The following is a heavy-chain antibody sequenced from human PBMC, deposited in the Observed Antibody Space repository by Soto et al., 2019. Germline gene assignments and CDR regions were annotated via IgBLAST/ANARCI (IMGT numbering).Heavy chain of an antibody. V-gene: IGHV3-48*03. CDR1: GFTFSNYE. CDR2: ISSRGRII. Sequence: EVQLVESGGGLVQPGGSLRLSCVASGFTFSNYEMNWVRQAPGKGLEWVSYISSRGRIIYYADSVKGRFTISRDNAKNSLYLQLNRLRVEDTAVYYCARELGIVATTAYNYHYGMDVWGQGTTVTVSS. J-gene: IGHJ6*02. CDR3: ARELGIVATTAYNYHYGMDV. D-gene: IGHD5-12*01.